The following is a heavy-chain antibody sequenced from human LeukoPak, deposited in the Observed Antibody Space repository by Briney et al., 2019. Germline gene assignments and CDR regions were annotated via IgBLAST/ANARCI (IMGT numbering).Heavy chain of an antibody. D-gene: IGHD6-13*01. J-gene: IGHJ4*02. CDR1: GFTFSSNA. CDR2: ISGSGDKT. Sequence: GGSLRLSCAVSGFTFSSNAMSWFRQAPGKGLEWVSAISGSGDKTFYPDSVKGRFTISRDNSKNTLYLLMNSLRAEDTAVYYCVKEGYGTTWNADFDYWGQGTLVTVSS. CDR3: VKEGYGTTWNADFDY. V-gene: IGHV3-23*01.